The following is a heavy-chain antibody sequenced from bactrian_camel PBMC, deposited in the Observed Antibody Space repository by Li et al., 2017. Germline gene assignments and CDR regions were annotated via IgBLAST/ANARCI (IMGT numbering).Heavy chain of an antibody. CDR3: ALDVLERGCSPTTVFHR. D-gene: IGHD8*01. Sequence: HVQLVESGGDSVRVGGSLRLSCSASGSTDRLTVLGWFRQAPDKEREGIAAIYTATGRTHYADSVKGRFTISHDVAKRTLSLQMTNIEADDTATYYCALDVLERGCSPTTVFHRWGQGTQVTVS. V-gene: IGHV3S54*01. CDR2: IYTATGRT. J-gene: IGHJ4*01. CDR1: GSTDRLTV.